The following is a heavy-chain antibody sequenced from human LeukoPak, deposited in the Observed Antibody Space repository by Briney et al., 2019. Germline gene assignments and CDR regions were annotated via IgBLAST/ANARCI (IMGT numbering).Heavy chain of an antibody. Sequence: GGSLRLSCAASGFTFSSFSMNWVRQATGKGLEWVSSISSGLSSTYYADSVKGRFTISRDNSKNSLYLQMNSLSAEDTAVYYCARDEALDYWGQGTLVTVSS. CDR2: ISSGLSST. CDR3: ARDEALDY. V-gene: IGHV3-21*01. J-gene: IGHJ4*02. CDR1: GFTFSSFS.